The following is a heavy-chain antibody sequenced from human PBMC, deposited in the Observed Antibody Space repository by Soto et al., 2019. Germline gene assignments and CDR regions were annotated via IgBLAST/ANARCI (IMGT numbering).Heavy chain of an antibody. D-gene: IGHD4-4*01. CDR2: ISYDGSNK. CDR1: GFTFSSYG. Sequence: PGGSLRLSCAASGFTFSSYGMHWVRQAPGKGLEWVAVISYDGSNKYYADSVKGRFTISRDNSKNTLYLQMNSLRAEDTAVYYCAKDWGVPYTVTTSHTWFDPWGQGTLVTVSS. V-gene: IGHV3-30*18. J-gene: IGHJ5*02. CDR3: AKDWGVPYTVTTSHTWFDP.